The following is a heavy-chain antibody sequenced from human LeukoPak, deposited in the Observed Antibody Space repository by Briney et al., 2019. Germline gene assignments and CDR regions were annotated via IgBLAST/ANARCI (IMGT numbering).Heavy chain of an antibody. CDR1: GLIFHNYA. Sequence: GGSLRLSCAASGLIFHNYALVWIRRAPGKGPEWVSAILCGGTFYADAVKGRFTISRDNSKNTLYLQMNSLRAEDTATYYCGQDPNGNYIGAFDFWGRGTMVTVSS. D-gene: IGHD4-17*01. V-gene: IGHV3-23*01. CDR2: ILCGGT. J-gene: IGHJ3*01. CDR3: GQDPNGNYIGAFDF.